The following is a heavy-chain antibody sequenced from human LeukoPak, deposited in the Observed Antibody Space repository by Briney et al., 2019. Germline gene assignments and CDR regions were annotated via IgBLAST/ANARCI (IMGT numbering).Heavy chain of an antibody. D-gene: IGHD6-13*01. CDR1: GYGFTSYW. V-gene: IGHV5-51*01. CDR2: IYPGDSDT. CDR3: ARHLSPSKAAAGVYNPFVY. Sequence: GESLKISCKGSGYGFTSYWIGWVRQMPGKGLEWMGIIYPGDSDTRYSPSFQGQVTISADKSISTAYLQWSSLKASDTAMYYCARHLSPSKAAAGVYNPFVYWGQGTLVTVSS. J-gene: IGHJ4*02.